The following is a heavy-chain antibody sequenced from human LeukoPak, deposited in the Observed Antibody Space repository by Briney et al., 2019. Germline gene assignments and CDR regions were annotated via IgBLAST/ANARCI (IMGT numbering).Heavy chain of an antibody. CDR3: ARDHTAKSDY. J-gene: IGHJ4*02. V-gene: IGHV1-18*01. CDR2: ISAYNGNT. D-gene: IGHD5-18*01. Sequence: EWMGWISAYNGNTNYAQKLQGRVTMTTDTSTSTAYMELRSLRSDDTAVYYCARDHTAKSDYWGQGTLVTVSS.